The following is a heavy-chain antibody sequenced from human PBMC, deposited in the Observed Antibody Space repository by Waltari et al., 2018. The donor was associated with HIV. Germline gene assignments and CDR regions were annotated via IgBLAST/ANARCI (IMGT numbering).Heavy chain of an antibody. Sequence: EVQLVASGGGMVKPGGPLRLPCAASGFTFRSNNMHWVRQAPGKGLGYISSISSGSGYIYYADSVKGRFTISRDNAKNSLYLQMNSLRAADTAVYYCARDLSAASVAGSSGYWGQGTLVTVSS. V-gene: IGHV3-21*01. CDR2: ISSGSGYI. J-gene: IGHJ4*02. CDR1: GFTFRSNN. CDR3: ARDLSAASVAGSSGY. D-gene: IGHD6-19*01.